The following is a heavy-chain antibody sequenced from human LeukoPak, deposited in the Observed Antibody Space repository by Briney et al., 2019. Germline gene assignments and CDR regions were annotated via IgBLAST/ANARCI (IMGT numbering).Heavy chain of an antibody. V-gene: IGHV4-39*01. CDR3: ARHDIGVSPLLDY. D-gene: IGHD6-19*01. CDR1: GGSISSCSYY. Sequence: SETLSHTCTVSGGSISSCSYYWGWIRQPPGKGLEWIGSIYYSGRTYYNPSLKSRVTISVDTSKNQFSLKLSSVTAADAAVYYCARHDIGVSPLLDYWGQGTLVTVSS. J-gene: IGHJ4*02. CDR2: IYYSGRT.